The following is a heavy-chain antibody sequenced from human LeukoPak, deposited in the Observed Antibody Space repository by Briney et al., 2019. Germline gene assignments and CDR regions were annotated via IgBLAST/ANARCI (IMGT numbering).Heavy chain of an antibody. J-gene: IGHJ3*02. Sequence: AGGSLRLSCAGSGFTFRSYAMHWVRQAPGKGPEWVAVISYDGSNKDYADSMKGRFTISRDNSKNTLYLQMNSLRAEDTAFYYCAREIFNGFDIWGQGTMVTVSS. CDR1: GFTFRSYA. CDR2: ISYDGSNK. V-gene: IGHV3-30-3*01. CDR3: AREIFNGFDI.